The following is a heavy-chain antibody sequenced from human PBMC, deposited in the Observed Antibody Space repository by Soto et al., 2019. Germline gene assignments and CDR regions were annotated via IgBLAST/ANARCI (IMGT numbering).Heavy chain of an antibody. D-gene: IGHD3-9*01. CDR2: ISHGGNT. J-gene: IGHJ3*02. CDR1: GGSINNGGYS. V-gene: IGHV4-30-2*01. Sequence: SETLSLTCAVSGGSINNGGYSWSWLRQPPGKGLEWIGYISHGGNTYYNPSLRSRLIMSIDKSKNHFSLGLKSVTAADTATYYCARTSYDILTGRLDAFEIWGQGTMVTVSS. CDR3: ARTSYDILTGRLDAFEI.